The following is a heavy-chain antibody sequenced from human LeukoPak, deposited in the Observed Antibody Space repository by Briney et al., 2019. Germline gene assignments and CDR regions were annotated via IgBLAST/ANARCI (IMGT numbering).Heavy chain of an antibody. CDR1: GGSINNYY. D-gene: IGHD3-22*01. CDR2: IHSSGST. Sequence: SETVPLTCAVSGGSINNYYWGWIRQPPGKGLEWLGYIHSSGSTNYNPSLKSRVTILVDTSKNQFSLKLTSVTAADTAVYYCTREGYDGSGYYLDYWSQGILVTVSS. CDR3: TREGYDGSGYYLDY. V-gene: IGHV4-59*01. J-gene: IGHJ4*02.